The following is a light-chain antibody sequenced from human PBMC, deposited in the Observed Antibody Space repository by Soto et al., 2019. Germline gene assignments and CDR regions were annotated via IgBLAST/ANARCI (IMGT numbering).Light chain of an antibody. J-gene: IGKJ1*01. CDR2: AAS. CDR3: QQSYSTPRT. CDR1: QSISSD. Sequence: DIQMTQSPSSLSASVGDRVTITCRASQSISSDLNWYQQKPGKAPKVLIYAASTLQSGVPSRFSGSGSGTDFTLTISSLQPEDFATYYCQQSYSTPRTFDQGTKVEIK. V-gene: IGKV1-39*01.